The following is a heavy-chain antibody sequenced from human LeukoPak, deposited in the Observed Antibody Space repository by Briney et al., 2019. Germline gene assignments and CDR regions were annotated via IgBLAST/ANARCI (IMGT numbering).Heavy chain of an antibody. D-gene: IGHD1-1*01. J-gene: IGHJ4*02. CDR3: ARENWYSDY. V-gene: IGHV1-2*02. CDR2: VNPDSGGT. CDR1: GYTFTHYR. Sequence: GASVTVSCKASGYTFTHYRLHWVRQAHGQGLEWMGWVNPDSGGTNYQQNFQGRVTMTRDTSISTVYMELNRLRSDDTAVYYCARENWYSDYWGQGTLVTVSS.